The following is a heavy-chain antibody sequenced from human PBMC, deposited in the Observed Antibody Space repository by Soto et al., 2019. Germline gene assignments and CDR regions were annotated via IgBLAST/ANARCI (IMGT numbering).Heavy chain of an antibody. CDR2: IIPILGIA. CDR3: ARDDYGDYVY. V-gene: IGHV1-69*04. Sequence: ASLKVSCKASGGTISSYTSSWVRQAPGQGLEWMGRIIPILGIANYAQKFQGRVTITADKSTSTAYMELSSLRSEDTAVYYCARDDYGDYVYWGQGTLVTVSS. D-gene: IGHD4-17*01. J-gene: IGHJ4*02. CDR1: GGTISSYT.